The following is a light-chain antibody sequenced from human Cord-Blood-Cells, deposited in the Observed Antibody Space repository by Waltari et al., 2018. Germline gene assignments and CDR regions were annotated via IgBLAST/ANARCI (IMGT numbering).Light chain of an antibody. CDR1: QSISSY. Sequence: DLQMTQSPSSLSASVGHRVTITCRARQSISSYLNWYQQKPGKAPKLLIYAASSLESGVPSRFSGSGSGTDFDLTISSLQPEYSATYYGQRSYSTPPKVGTFDQGTKVEIK. V-gene: IGKV1-39*01. CDR2: AAS. J-gene: IGKJ1*01. CDR3: QRSYSTPPKVGT.